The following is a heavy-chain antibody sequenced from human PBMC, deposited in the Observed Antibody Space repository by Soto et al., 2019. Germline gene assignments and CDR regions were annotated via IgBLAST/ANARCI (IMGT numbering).Heavy chain of an antibody. CDR1: GFTFSSYG. CDR3: AKGSYPLDV. V-gene: IGHV3-30*18. Sequence: GGSLRLSCAASGFTFSSYGMHWVRQAPGKGLEWVAVISYDGSNKYYADSVKGRFTISRDNSKNTLYLQMNSLRAEDTAVYYCAKGSYPLDVWGQGTTVTVSS. CDR2: ISYDGSNK. J-gene: IGHJ6*02.